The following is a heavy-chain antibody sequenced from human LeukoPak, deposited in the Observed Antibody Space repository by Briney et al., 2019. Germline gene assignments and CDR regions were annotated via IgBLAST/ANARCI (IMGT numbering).Heavy chain of an antibody. J-gene: IGHJ3*02. CDR2: ISGSGGST. V-gene: IGHV3-23*01. D-gene: IGHD3-22*01. CDR3: AKSVHYHDSSLDAFDI. CDR1: GFTFSSYA. Sequence: PGGSLRLSCAASGFTFSSYAMSWVRQAPGKGLEWVSAISGSGGSTYYADSVKGRFTISRDNSKNTLYLQMNSLRAEDTAVCYCAKSVHYHDSSLDAFDIWGQGTMVTVSS.